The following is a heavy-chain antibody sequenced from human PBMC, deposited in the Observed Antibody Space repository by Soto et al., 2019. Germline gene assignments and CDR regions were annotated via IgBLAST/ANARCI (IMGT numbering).Heavy chain of an antibody. J-gene: IGHJ5*02. Sequence: QVQLQESGPGLVKPSETLSLTCTVAGGSISSYYWSWIRQPPGKGLEWIGYIYYSGSTNYNPSPKSRVTISGDTSKNQFSLKLSSVTAADTAVYYCARLLWSRGDWVDPWGQGTLVTVSS. CDR2: IYYSGST. D-gene: IGHD3-10*01. CDR1: GGSISSYY. CDR3: ARLLWSRGDWVDP. V-gene: IGHV4-59*08.